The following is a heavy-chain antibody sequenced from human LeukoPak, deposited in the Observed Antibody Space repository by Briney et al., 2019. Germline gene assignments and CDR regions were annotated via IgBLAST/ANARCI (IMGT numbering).Heavy chain of an antibody. D-gene: IGHD3-22*01. Sequence: SETLSLTCTVSGDSISSDDYYWSWIRQPGGKGLEWIGRFSASGNSNYNPSLKSRLTISVDTSKNQFSLKLTSVTAADTAVYYCARGIQHYYDSSGYEYYMDVWGKGTTVTISS. V-gene: IGHV4-61*02. CDR3: ARGIQHYYDSSGYEYYMDV. CDR1: GDSISSDDYY. J-gene: IGHJ6*03. CDR2: FSASGNS.